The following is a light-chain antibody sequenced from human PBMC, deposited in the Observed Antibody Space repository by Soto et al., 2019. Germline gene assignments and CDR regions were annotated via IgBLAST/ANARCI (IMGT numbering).Light chain of an antibody. Sequence: QSVVTQPPSASGTPGQRVTISCSGSSSNIGGNTVDWYQQFPGTAPKLLIYDNNRRPPGVPDRFSGSTSATSASLAISGLHSEDEADYYCATWDDSLNGGVFGGGTKLTVL. V-gene: IGLV1-44*01. CDR3: ATWDDSLNGGV. CDR1: SSNIGGNT. CDR2: DNN. J-gene: IGLJ3*02.